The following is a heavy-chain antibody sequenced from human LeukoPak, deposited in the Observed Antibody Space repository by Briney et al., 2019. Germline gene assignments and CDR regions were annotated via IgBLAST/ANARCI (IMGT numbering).Heavy chain of an antibody. CDR3: ARDLGDFDY. V-gene: IGHV4-34*01. Sequence: SETLSLTCAVYGGSFSGYYWSWIRQPPGKGLEWIGEINHSGSTNYNPSLKSRVTISVHTSKNQFSLKLSSVTAADTAVYYCARDLGDFDYWGQGTLVTVSS. D-gene: IGHD3-16*01. J-gene: IGHJ4*02. CDR2: INHSGST. CDR1: GGSFSGYY.